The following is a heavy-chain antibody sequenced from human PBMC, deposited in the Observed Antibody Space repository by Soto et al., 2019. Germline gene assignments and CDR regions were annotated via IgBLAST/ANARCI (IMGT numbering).Heavy chain of an antibody. J-gene: IGHJ4*02. CDR2: ISAYNGNT. D-gene: IGHD2-15*01. Sequence: ASVKVSCKASGYTFTSYGISWVRQAPGQGLEWMGWISAYNGNTNYAQKLQGRVTMTTDTSTSTAYMELRSLRSDDTAVYYCAREPGYCSGGSCYFLPQPDALGYWGQGTLVTVS. V-gene: IGHV1-18*01. CDR1: GYTFTSYG. CDR3: AREPGYCSGGSCYFLPQPDALGY.